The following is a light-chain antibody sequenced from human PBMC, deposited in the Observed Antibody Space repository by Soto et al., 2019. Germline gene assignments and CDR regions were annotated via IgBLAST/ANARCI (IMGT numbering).Light chain of an antibody. CDR2: AAS. J-gene: IGKJ1*01. Sequence: DIQMTQPPSSLSASVGDRVIITCRASQSIRKYLNWYQHKPGKVPTLLIYAASSLQSGVPSRFSGSGSGTEFTLTITSLQPEDFATYYCQQSGDTPPWTFGKGTRVDIK. CDR1: QSIRKY. V-gene: IGKV1-39*01. CDR3: QQSGDTPPWT.